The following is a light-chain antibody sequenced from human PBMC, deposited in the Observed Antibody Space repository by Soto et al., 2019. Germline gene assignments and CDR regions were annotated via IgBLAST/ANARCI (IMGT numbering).Light chain of an antibody. CDR3: AAWDDTVRSYV. CDR1: ISNIGNNY. CDR2: RND. V-gene: IGLV1-47*01. Sequence: QSVLTQPSSVSGTPGQGVTISCSGSISNIGNNYVYWFQQLPGTAPKVLSNRNDQRPSGVPDRFSGSSSGTSASLAISGLRSEDEADYYCAAWDDTVRSYVFGTGTKLTVL. J-gene: IGLJ1*01.